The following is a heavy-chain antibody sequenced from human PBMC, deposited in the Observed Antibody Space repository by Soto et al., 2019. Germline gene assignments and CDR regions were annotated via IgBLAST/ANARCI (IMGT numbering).Heavy chain of an antibody. V-gene: IGHV3-7*01. CDR3: TRGYLVEF. CDR2: IKQDGSER. Sequence: PGGSLRLSCATSGFTLSSHWMTWVRQAPGKGLEWVANIKQDGSERYYVDSVKGRFTISRDTATNSLYLQMNSLRAEDTAIYYCTRGYLVEFWGQGTLVTVSS. D-gene: IGHD2-21*01. J-gene: IGHJ4*02. CDR1: GFTLSSHW.